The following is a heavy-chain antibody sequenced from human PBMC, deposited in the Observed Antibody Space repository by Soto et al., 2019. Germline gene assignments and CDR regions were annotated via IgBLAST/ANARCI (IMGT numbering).Heavy chain of an antibody. V-gene: IGHV3-30-3*01. D-gene: IGHD1-26*01. CDR2: ISYDGSNK. CDR1: GFTFSSYA. J-gene: IGHJ6*02. CDR3: ARDFPECVVGATCGVAYYYYGMDV. Sequence: GGSLRLSCAASGFTFSSYAMHWVRQAPGKGLEWVAVISYDGSNKYYADSVKGRFTISRDNSKNTLYLQMNSLRAEDTAVYYCARDFPECVVGATCGVAYYYYGMDVWGQGTTVTVSS.